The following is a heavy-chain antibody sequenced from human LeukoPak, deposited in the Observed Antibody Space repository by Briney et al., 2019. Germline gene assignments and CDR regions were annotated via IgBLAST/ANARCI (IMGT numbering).Heavy chain of an antibody. V-gene: IGHV3-30-3*02. J-gene: IGHJ4*02. CDR1: GFTFSSNA. CDR3: AKSFGYSRSWFDY. Sequence: PGGSLRLSCAASGFTFSSNAIHWVRQAPGKGLECVAEISYDGGNTYYADSVKGRFTISRDNSKNTLYLQMNSLRAEDTAVYYCAKSFGYSRSWFDYWGQGTLVTVSS. D-gene: IGHD6-13*01. CDR2: ISYDGGNT.